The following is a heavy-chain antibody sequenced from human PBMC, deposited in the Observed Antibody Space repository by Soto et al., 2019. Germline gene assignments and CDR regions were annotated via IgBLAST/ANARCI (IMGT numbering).Heavy chain of an antibody. CDR3: TSGRRDQWLVVDH. CDR2: ISYDGDNK. D-gene: IGHD6-19*01. Sequence: PGGSLRLSCAASGFTFSDYAMHWVRQAPGKGLEWVAVISYDGDNKYYAESVKGRFTISRDNSWSKVYLQMNSLRVEDTAVYYCTSGRRDQWLVVDHWGQGTLVTVSS. V-gene: IGHV3-30-3*01. CDR1: GFTFSDYA. J-gene: IGHJ4*02.